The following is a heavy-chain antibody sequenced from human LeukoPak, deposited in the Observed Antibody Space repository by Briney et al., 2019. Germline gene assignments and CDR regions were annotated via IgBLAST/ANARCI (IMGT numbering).Heavy chain of an antibody. Sequence: GRSLRLSCAASGLTFSSYTMHWVRQAPGKGLEWVAVISYDGNYKYCADSVKGRFTISRDNSKNTLYLQMNSLRVEDTAVYYCARAGTSLPNFDYWGQGTLVTVSS. V-gene: IGHV3-30*04. CDR2: ISYDGNYK. J-gene: IGHJ4*02. D-gene: IGHD6-6*01. CDR1: GLTFSSYT. CDR3: ARAGTSLPNFDY.